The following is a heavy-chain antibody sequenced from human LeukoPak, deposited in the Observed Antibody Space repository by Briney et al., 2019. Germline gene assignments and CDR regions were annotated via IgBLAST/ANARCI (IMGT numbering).Heavy chain of an antibody. CDR1: GFTFSSYA. J-gene: IGHJ6*03. CDR2: ISYEGSNK. D-gene: IGHD1-26*01. CDR3: ATLVGATDEAYYYMDV. Sequence: GGSLRLSCAASGFTFSSYAMHWVRQAPGKGLEWVAVISYEGSNKYYADSVKGRFTISRDNSKNTLYLQMNSLRAEDTAVYYCATLVGATDEAYYYMDVWGKGTTVTVSS. V-gene: IGHV3-30-3*01.